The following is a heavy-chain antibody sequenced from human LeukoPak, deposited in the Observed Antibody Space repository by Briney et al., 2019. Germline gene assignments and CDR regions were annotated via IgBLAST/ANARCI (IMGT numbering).Heavy chain of an antibody. CDR3: ARGRSISSWNGENWFDP. Sequence: QPGGSLRLACAASGFTFSSSEMNWARQAPGKGLEWVAYISSSGSSIYYADSVKGRFTISRDNAKNTLYLQMNSLRADDTGVYLCARGRSISSWNGENWFDPWGQGTLVTVSS. CDR1: GFTFSSSE. CDR2: ISSSGSSI. D-gene: IGHD6-13*01. V-gene: IGHV3-48*03. J-gene: IGHJ5*02.